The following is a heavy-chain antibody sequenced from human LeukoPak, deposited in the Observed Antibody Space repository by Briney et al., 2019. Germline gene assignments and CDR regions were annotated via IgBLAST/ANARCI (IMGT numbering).Heavy chain of an antibody. Sequence: GGSLRLSCVVSGITLSNYAMSWVRQAPGKGLEWVSGISGSAGGTNYADSVKGQFTISRDNSMNTMYLQMNSLRAEDTAVYFCAKRGIVIRGLLIIGFHKEAYYFDSWGQGILVTVSS. CDR3: AKRGIVIRGLLIIGFHKEAYYFDS. J-gene: IGHJ4*02. D-gene: IGHD3-10*01. CDR2: ISGSAGGT. CDR1: GITLSNYA. V-gene: IGHV3-23*01.